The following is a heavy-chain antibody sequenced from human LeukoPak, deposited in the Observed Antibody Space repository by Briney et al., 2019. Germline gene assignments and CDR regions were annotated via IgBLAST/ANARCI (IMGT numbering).Heavy chain of an antibody. CDR3: ARVRIGSGWYYFDY. V-gene: IGHV3-7*04. CDR1: GFSFSSYW. D-gene: IGHD6-19*01. Sequence: GGSLRLSREATGFSFSSYWMGWVRQAPGKGLEWVANIKQDGSEKYYVDSVKGRFTISKDNAKSSLYLQMNSLRAEDTAVYYCARVRIGSGWYYFDYWGQGTLVTVSS. J-gene: IGHJ4*02. CDR2: IKQDGSEK.